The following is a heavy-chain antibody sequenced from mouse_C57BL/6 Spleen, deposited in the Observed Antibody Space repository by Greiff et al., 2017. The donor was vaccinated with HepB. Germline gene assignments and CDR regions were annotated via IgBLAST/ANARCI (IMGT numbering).Heavy chain of an antibody. V-gene: IGHV5-4*01. CDR2: ISDGGSYT. Sequence: DVHLVESGGGLVKPGGSLKLSCAASGFTFSSYAMSWVRQTPEKRLEWVATISDGGSYTYYPDNVKGRFTISRDNAKNNLYLQMSHLKSEDTAMYYCARENYGSSPEYFDVWGTGTTVTVSS. D-gene: IGHD1-1*01. CDR1: GFTFSSYA. J-gene: IGHJ1*03. CDR3: ARENYGSSPEYFDV.